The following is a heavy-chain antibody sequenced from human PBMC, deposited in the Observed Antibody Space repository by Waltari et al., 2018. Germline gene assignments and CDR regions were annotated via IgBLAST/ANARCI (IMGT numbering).Heavy chain of an antibody. CDR1: GGYISSSSYY. CDR2: IYYSGST. V-gene: IGHV4-39*07. Sequence: QLQLQESGPGRVKPSETLSLTCPVSGGYISSSSYYWGWIRQPPGKGLEWIGSIYYSGSTYYNPSLKSRVTISVDTSKNQFSLKLSSVTAADTAVYYCARDFVNGFGGVIVLWGQGTLVTVSS. J-gene: IGHJ4*02. D-gene: IGHD3-16*02. CDR3: ARDFVNGFGGVIVL.